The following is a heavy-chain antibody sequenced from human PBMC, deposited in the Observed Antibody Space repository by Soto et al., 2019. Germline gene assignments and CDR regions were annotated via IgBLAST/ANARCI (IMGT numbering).Heavy chain of an antibody. D-gene: IGHD2-8*01. CDR2: IHYTGST. CDR1: GGSISRYY. Sequence: QVQLQESGPGLVKPSETLSLTCTVSGGSISRYYWSWIRQSPGKGLEWIGYIHYTGSTKYNPSLKRRAAMPVDTSRNELSLKVYSVTAADTSVYFCTRHCVTSVVYGVDVWGRGTTVIVSS. J-gene: IGHJ6*02. V-gene: IGHV4-59*08. CDR3: TRHCVTSVVYGVDV.